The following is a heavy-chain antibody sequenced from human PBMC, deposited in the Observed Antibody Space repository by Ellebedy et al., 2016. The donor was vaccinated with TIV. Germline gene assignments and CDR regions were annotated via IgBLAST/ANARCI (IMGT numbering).Heavy chain of an antibody. D-gene: IGHD6-19*01. J-gene: IGHJ4*02. V-gene: IGHV2-70*04. Sequence: SGPTLVKPTQTLTLTCTSSGFSLSTTRVGVSWIRQPPGKALEWLARIDWDDDKFYSPSLRTRLTISKDTSKNQVVLTMTNMDPVDTATYFCARTDGSGWAFDSWGQGTLVTVSS. CDR2: IDWDDDK. CDR3: ARTDGSGWAFDS. CDR1: GFSLSTTRVG.